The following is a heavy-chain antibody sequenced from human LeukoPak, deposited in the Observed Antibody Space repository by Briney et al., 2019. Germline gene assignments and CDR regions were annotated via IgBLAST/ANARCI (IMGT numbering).Heavy chain of an antibody. CDR3: ARETSGGYSYYFDF. J-gene: IGHJ4*02. Sequence: GASVKVSCKASGYTFTSYGISWVRQAPGQGLEWMGWINPNSGDTNYAQKFQGRATMTRDTSNSTAYMGLSRLRSDDTAIYYCARETSGGYSYYFDFWGQGTLVTVSS. V-gene: IGHV1-2*02. D-gene: IGHD5-18*01. CDR1: GYTFTSYG. CDR2: INPNSGDT.